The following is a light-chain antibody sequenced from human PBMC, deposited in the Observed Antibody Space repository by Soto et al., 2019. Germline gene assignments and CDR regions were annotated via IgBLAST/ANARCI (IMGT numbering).Light chain of an antibody. Sequence: EIVLTQSPGTLSLSAGDRATLSRRASQRISSIYFAWYQQKPGQAPRLLIYGTSIRAAGIPDRFSGSGSGTDFTLTISRLEPEDFAVYYCQHYNNWIASFGGGTKVDIK. J-gene: IGKJ4*01. CDR2: GTS. V-gene: IGKV3-20*01. CDR1: QRISSIY. CDR3: QHYNNWIAS.